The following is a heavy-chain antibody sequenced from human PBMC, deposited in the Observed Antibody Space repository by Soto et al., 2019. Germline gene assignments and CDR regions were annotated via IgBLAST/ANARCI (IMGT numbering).Heavy chain of an antibody. V-gene: IGHV5-51*01. CDR3: ARSGLLWFGELSN. CDR2: IYPGDSDT. Sequence: GESLKICCKGSGYSFINYWIGWVRQMPGKGLEWMGIIYPGDSDTRYSPSFQGQVTISADKSISTAYLRWSSLKASDTAMYYCARSGLLWFGELSNWGQGTLVTVSS. J-gene: IGHJ4*02. D-gene: IGHD3-10*01. CDR1: GYSFINYW.